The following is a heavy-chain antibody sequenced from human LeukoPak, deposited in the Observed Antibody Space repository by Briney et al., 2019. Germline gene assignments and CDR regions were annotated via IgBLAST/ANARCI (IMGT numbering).Heavy chain of an antibody. D-gene: IGHD3-3*01. Sequence: SETLSLTCAVSGGSISSGGYSWSWIRQPPGKGLEWIGYIYHSGSTYYNPSLKSRVTISVDRSKNQFSLKLSSVTAADMAVYYCARGRITIFGVVNHFDYWGQGTLVTVSS. CDR1: GGSISSGGYS. CDR3: ARGRITIFGVVNHFDY. J-gene: IGHJ4*02. CDR2: IYHSGST. V-gene: IGHV4-30-2*01.